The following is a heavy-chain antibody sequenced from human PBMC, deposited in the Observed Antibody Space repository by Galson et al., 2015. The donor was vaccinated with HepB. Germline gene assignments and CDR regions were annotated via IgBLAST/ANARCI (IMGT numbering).Heavy chain of an antibody. CDR3: AKDGGDFDWLLYGGYFDY. Sequence: SLRLSCAASGFTFSSYAMSWVRQAPGKGLEWVSAISGSGGSTYYADSVKGRFTISRDNSKNTLYLQMNSLRAEDTAVYYCAKDGGDFDWLLYGGYFDYWGQGTLVTVSS. D-gene: IGHD3-9*01. CDR1: GFTFSSYA. J-gene: IGHJ4*02. V-gene: IGHV3-23*01. CDR2: ISGSGGST.